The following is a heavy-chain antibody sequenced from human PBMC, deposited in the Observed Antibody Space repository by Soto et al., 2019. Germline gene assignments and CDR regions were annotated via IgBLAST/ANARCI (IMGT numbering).Heavy chain of an antibody. J-gene: IGHJ5*02. D-gene: IGHD1-7*01. Sequence: GGSLRLSCAASGFTLSIYGMHWVRQAPGKGLEWVAVIWYDGSNKYYADSVKGRFTISRDNSKNTLYLQMNSLRAEDTTVYYCARDHPLHNWNYGINWFDPWGQGTLVTVSS. CDR1: GFTLSIYG. CDR3: ARDHPLHNWNYGINWFDP. CDR2: IWYDGSNK. V-gene: IGHV3-33*01.